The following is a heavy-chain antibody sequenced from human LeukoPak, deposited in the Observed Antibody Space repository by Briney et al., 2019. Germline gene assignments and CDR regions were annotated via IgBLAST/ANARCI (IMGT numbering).Heavy chain of an antibody. CDR1: GFTFGSYS. J-gene: IGHJ4*02. CDR3: ASPRGGDYGDY. CDR2: ISSSSSYI. D-gene: IGHD3-16*01. V-gene: IGHV3-21*01. Sequence: PGGSLRLSCAASGFTFGSYSMNWVRQAPGKGLEWVSSISSSSSYIYYADSVKGRFTISRDNAKNSLYLQMNSLRAEDTAVYYCASPRGGDYGDYWGQGTLVTVSS.